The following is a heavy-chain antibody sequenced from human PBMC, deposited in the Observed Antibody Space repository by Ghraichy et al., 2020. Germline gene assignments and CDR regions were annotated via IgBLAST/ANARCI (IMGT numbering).Heavy chain of an antibody. CDR3: AHRRVDSGSWFGFDY. CDR1: GFSLSSGVG. V-gene: IGHV2-5*01. Sequence: SGPTLVKPTQTLTLTCTFSGFSLSSGVGVGWIRQPPGKALEWLALIYWNDDKRYSPSLKSRLTITKDTSKNQVVLTMTNMDPVDTATYYCAHRRVDSGSWFGFDYWGQGTLVTVSS. D-gene: IGHD1-26*01. J-gene: IGHJ4*02. CDR2: IYWNDDK.